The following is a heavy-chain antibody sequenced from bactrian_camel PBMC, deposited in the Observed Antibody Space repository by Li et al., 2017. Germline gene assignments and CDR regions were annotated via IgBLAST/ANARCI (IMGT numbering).Heavy chain of an antibody. CDR3: AAENWGFCSGADHLGY. CDR1: GFTFSSYT. D-gene: IGHD2*01. CDR2: LNTDGQT. V-gene: IGHV3S41*01. J-gene: IGHJ6*01. Sequence: QAGGSLRLSCAASGFTFSSYTMSWVRQAPGKGLEWVAALNTDGQTIYAVSVKGRFAISRDNVKNTLYLQMNDLKPEDSATYYCAAENWGFCSGADHLGYRGQGTQVTVS.